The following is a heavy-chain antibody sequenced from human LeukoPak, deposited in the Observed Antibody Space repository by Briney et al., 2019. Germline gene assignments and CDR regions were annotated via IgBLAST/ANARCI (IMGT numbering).Heavy chain of an antibody. V-gene: IGHV3-30*18. CDR2: ISYDGSNK. CDR3: AKEGGGDYGDRLDY. D-gene: IGHD4-17*01. Sequence: GRSLRLSCAASGFSFSSYDMHWVRQAPGKGLEWVAVISYDGSNKYYADSVKGRFTISRDNSKNTLYLQVNSLRAEDTAVYYCAKEGGGDYGDRLDYWGQGTLVTVSS. CDR1: GFSFSSYD. J-gene: IGHJ4*02.